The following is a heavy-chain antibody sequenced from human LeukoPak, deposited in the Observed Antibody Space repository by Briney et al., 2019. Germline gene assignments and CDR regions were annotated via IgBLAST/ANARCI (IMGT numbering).Heavy chain of an antibody. V-gene: IGHV3-66*02. J-gene: IGHJ4*02. CDR2: IYSGGST. Sequence: GGSLRLSCAASGFTVSSSYMSWVRQAPGKGLEWVSVIYSGGSTYYADSVKGRFTISRDNSKNTLYLQMNSLRAEDTAVYYCARDLGSPAGVDYWGQGTLVTVSS. D-gene: IGHD1-26*01. CDR1: GFTVSSSY. CDR3: ARDLGSPAGVDY.